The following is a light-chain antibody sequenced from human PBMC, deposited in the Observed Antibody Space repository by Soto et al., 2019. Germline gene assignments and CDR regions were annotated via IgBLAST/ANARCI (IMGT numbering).Light chain of an antibody. CDR1: QSISSY. J-gene: IGKJ1*01. CDR3: QHYNSYSEA. CDR2: DAS. Sequence: EIVLTQSPATLSLSPRERATLSCRASQSISSYLAWYQQKPGQAPRLLIYDASNRATGIPARFSGSGSGTEFTLTISSLQPDDFATYYCQHYNSYSEAFGQGTKVDIK. V-gene: IGKV3-11*01.